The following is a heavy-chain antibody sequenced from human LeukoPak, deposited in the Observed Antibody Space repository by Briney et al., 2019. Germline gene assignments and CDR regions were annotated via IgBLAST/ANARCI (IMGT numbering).Heavy chain of an antibody. J-gene: IGHJ4*02. CDR2: TSSSGVTT. V-gene: IGHV3-48*02. D-gene: IGHD2/OR15-2a*01. CDR3: ARDRRQTSGSKKYFDY. Sequence: GRSLRLSCAASGFTFSGYSMNWVRQAPGKGLEGISYTSSSGVTTDYADSVRGRFTISRDNAKNLLFLEMNSLRDDDTAVYYCARDRRQTSGSKKYFDYWGQGILVTVSS. CDR1: GFTFSGYS.